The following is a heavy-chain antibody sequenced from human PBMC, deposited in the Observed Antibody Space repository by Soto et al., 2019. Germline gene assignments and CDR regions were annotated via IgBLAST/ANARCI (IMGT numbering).Heavy chain of an antibody. J-gene: IGHJ5*02. CDR2: VSFDGTNS. Sequence: GGSLRLCCEASGFTFSGYAMHWVRQAPGKGLEWVAAVSFDGTNSYYSDSVKGRFTVSRDNLKDTLYLQLNSLRTEDTALYFCARDNWQQLLLTWLYPWGQG. D-gene: IGHD1-20*01. CDR1: GFTFSGYA. V-gene: IGHV3-30-3*01. CDR3: ARDNWQQLLLTWLYP.